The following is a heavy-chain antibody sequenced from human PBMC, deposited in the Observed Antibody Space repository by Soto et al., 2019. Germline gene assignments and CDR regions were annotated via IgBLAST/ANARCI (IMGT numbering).Heavy chain of an antibody. Sequence: RHPWRVSEVKSSGYGGHRVRQKKSKGLEWVAVISYDGSNKYYADSVKGRFTISRDNSKNTLYLQMNSLRAEDTAAYYCARGGPQYSGSLYCDSWGKATLVTV. CDR3: ARGGPQYSGSLYCDS. V-gene: IGHV3-30*03. J-gene: IGHJ4*02. CDR1: EVKSSGYG. D-gene: IGHD6-6*01. CDR2: ISYDGSNK.